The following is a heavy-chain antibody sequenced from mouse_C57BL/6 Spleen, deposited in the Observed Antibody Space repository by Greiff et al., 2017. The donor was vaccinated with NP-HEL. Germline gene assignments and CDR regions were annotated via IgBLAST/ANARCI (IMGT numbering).Heavy chain of an antibody. CDR1: GYAFTNYL. CDR3: ARGHYYGSSLDY. D-gene: IGHD1-1*01. Sequence: VKLMESGAELVRPGTSVKVSCKASGYAFTNYLIEWVKQRPGQGLEWIGVINPGSGGTNYNEKFKGKATLTADKSSSTAYMQLSSLTSEDSAVYFCARGHYYGSSLDYWGQGTTLTVSS. V-gene: IGHV1-54*01. CDR2: INPGSGGT. J-gene: IGHJ2*01.